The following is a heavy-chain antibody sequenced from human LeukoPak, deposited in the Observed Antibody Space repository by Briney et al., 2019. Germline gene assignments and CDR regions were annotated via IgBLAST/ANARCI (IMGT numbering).Heavy chain of an antibody. D-gene: IGHD3-10*01. CDR3: ARDQSYYGSGSYSVY. Sequence: ASVKVSCKASGYTFTSYGISWVRKAPGQGLEWRGWISAYNGNTNYAQKLQGRVTMTTDTSTSTAYMELRSLRSDDTAVYYCARDQSYYGSGSYSVYWGQGTLVTVSS. CDR2: ISAYNGNT. V-gene: IGHV1-18*01. CDR1: GYTFTSYG. J-gene: IGHJ4*02.